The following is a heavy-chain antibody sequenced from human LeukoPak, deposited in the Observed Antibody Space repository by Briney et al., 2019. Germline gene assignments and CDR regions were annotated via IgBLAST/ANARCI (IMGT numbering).Heavy chain of an antibody. CDR2: IYHSGST. V-gene: IGHV4-38-2*02. CDR3: ARDLNWFDP. CDR1: GYSISSGYY. Sequence: SETLSLTCTVSGYSISSGYYWGWIRQPPGKGLEWIGSIYHSGSTNYNPSLKSRVTISVDTSKNQFSLKLSSVTAADTAVYYCARDLNWFDPWGQGTLVTVSS. J-gene: IGHJ5*02.